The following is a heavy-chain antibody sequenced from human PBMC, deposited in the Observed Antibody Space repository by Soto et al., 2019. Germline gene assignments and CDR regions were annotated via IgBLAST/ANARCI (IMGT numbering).Heavy chain of an antibody. Sequence: GSLRLSCAASGFTFSSYNMNWVRQAPGKGLEWVSYISSSSRAIYYADSVKGRFSISRDNAKNSLYLQMNSLRAEDAAIYYGARDNYYYYMDVWGKGTTVTVSS. CDR2: ISSSSRAI. J-gene: IGHJ6*03. CDR1: GFTFSSYN. CDR3: ARDNYYYYMDV. V-gene: IGHV3-48*01.